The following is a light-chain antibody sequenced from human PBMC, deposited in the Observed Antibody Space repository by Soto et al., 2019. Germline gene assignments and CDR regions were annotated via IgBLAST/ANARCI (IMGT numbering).Light chain of an antibody. J-gene: IGKJ1*01. CDR2: WAS. Sequence: DIVMTQSPDSLAVSLGERATINCKSSQSVLYSSNNKNYLAWYQQKPGQPPKLLIYWASTRESGVPDRFSGSGSGTDFTLTISSLQAEDVAVYYCQQYYGTPGMFGQGTKVEIK. V-gene: IGKV4-1*01. CDR3: QQYYGTPGM. CDR1: QSVLYSSNNKNY.